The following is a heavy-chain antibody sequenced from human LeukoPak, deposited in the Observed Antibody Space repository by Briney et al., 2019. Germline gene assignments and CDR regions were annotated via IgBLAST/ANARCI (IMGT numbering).Heavy chain of an antibody. J-gene: IGHJ4*02. D-gene: IGHD6-6*01. CDR1: GASISSYY. CDR3: ARYSSSRPSYYFDY. CDR2: IYYSGST. Sequence: SETLSLTCTVSGASISSYYWSWIRQPPGKGLEWIGYIYYSGSTNYNPSLKSRVTISVDTSKNQFSLKLSSVTAADTAVYYCARYSSSRPSYYFDYWGQGTLVTVSS. V-gene: IGHV4-59*01.